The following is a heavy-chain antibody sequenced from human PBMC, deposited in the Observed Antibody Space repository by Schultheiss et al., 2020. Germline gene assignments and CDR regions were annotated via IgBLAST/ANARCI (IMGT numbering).Heavy chain of an antibody. CDR3: ARHEADDYGDPFDY. J-gene: IGHJ4*02. Sequence: GESLKISCAASGFTFSSYAMHWVRQAPGKGLEWVAVISYDGSNKYYADSVKGRFTISRDNSKNTLYLQMNSLRAEDTAVYYCARHEADDYGDPFDYWGQGTLVTVSS. V-gene: IGHV3-30*07. CDR1: GFTFSSYA. D-gene: IGHD4-17*01. CDR2: ISYDGSNK.